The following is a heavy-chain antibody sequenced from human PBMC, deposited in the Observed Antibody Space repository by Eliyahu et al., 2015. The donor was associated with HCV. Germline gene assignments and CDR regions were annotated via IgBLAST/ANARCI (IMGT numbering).Heavy chain of an antibody. CDR1: DFAXGXYS. D-gene: IGHD3-10*01. Sequence: EVQLVESGGGLVNPGGVRXTLLVXPXDFAXGXYSMAWXRQAPGKGLEWVSSVSRSSTDIFYGDAVKGRITISRDDAENSLYLQMNSLRVEDTAVYYCAREEGFGSGNYYNSLHAHFDYWGQGTLVTVSS. J-gene: IGHJ4*02. CDR2: VSRSSTDI. CDR3: AREEGFGSGNYYNSLHAHFDY. V-gene: IGHV3-21*01.